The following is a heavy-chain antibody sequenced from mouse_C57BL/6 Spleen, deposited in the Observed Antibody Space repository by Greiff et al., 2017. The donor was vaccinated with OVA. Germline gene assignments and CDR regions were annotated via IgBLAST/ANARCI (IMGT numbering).Heavy chain of an antibody. CDR3: ASGGIYDGYLDAMDY. Sequence: EVKLMESGPGLVKPSQSLSLTCSVTGYSITSCYYWYWIRQFPGNKLEWMGYISDDGSNNYNASLKNRISMTRDTSTNTFFLKLNSVTSEDTATXYCASGGIYDGYLDAMDYWGQGTSVTVSS. CDR1: GYSITSCYY. J-gene: IGHJ4*01. D-gene: IGHD2-3*01. V-gene: IGHV3-6*01. CDR2: ISDDGSN.